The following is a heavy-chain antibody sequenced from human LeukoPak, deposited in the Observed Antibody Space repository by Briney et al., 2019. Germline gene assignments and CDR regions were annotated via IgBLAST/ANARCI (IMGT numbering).Heavy chain of an antibody. Sequence: GGSLRLSCAASGFTFSDYYMSWIRQAPGKGLEWVSYISSSSSTIYYADSVKGRFTISRDNAKNSLYLQMNSLRAEDTAVYYCARESRAAGFSFDYWGQGTLVTVSS. D-gene: IGHD6-13*01. CDR3: ARESRAAGFSFDY. J-gene: IGHJ4*02. CDR2: ISSSSSTI. CDR1: GFTFSDYY. V-gene: IGHV3-11*04.